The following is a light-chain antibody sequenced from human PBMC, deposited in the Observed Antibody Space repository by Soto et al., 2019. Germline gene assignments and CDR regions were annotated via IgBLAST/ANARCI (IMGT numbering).Light chain of an antibody. CDR3: AAWDDSLSGEV. CDR1: RSNIGSNY. V-gene: IGLV1-47*01. J-gene: IGLJ3*02. Sequence: QLVLTQPPSASGTPGQRVTISCSGGRSNIGSNYVYWYQQLPGTAPKLLISSNNQRPSGVPDRFSGSKSGTSASLAISGLRSEDEADYYCAAWDDSLSGEVFGGGTKLTVL. CDR2: SNN.